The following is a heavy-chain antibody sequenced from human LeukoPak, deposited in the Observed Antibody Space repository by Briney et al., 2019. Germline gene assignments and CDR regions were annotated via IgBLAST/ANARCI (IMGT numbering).Heavy chain of an antibody. J-gene: IGHJ5*02. CDR1: GGSISSYY. Sequence: ASETLSLTCTVSGGSISSYYWSWIRQPAGKGLEWIGRIYTSGSTNYNPSLKSRVTMSVDTSKNQFSLKLSSVTAADTAVYYCARVGSDWNDVRYNWFDPWGQGTLVTVSS. D-gene: IGHD1-1*01. V-gene: IGHV4-4*07. CDR2: IYTSGST. CDR3: ARVGSDWNDVRYNWFDP.